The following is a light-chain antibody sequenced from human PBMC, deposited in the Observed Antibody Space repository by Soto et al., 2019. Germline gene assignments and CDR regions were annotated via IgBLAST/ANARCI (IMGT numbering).Light chain of an antibody. V-gene: IGKV3-11*01. CDR3: QQRSSWPWT. J-gene: IGKJ1*01. CDR1: QSVRSS. CDR2: DAS. Sequence: EILLTQSPATLSLSPGERATLSCRASQSVRSSLAWYQQKPGQAPRLLIYDASTRATGIPGRFSGSGSGTDFTLTISNLEPEDFAVYYCQQRSSWPWTFAKGPRWKSN.